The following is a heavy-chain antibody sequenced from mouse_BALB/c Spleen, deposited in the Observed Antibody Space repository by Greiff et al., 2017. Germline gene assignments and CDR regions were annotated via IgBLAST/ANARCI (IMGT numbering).Heavy chain of an antibody. Sequence: EVNVVESGGGLVKPGGSLKLSCAASGFTFSSYAMSWVRQTPEKRLEWVASISSGGSTYYPDSVKGRFTISRDNARNILYLQMSSLRSEDTAMYYCARGGTATLAMDYWGQGTSVTVSS. J-gene: IGHJ4*01. D-gene: IGHD1-2*01. CDR3: ARGGTATLAMDY. CDR2: ISSGGST. CDR1: GFTFSSYA. V-gene: IGHV5-6-5*01.